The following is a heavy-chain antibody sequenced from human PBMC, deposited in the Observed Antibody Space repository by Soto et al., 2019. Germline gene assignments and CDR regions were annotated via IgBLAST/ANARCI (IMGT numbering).Heavy chain of an antibody. V-gene: IGHV3-7*01. Sequence: EVQLVESGGGLVQPGGSLRLSCAASGFTFSSYWMSWVRQAPGKGLEWVANIKQDGSEKYYVDSVKGRFTISRDNAKNSLYLQMYSLRAEDTAVYYCAREYSYDFWSGPTTWGQGTLVTVSS. J-gene: IGHJ4*02. CDR2: IKQDGSEK. CDR1: GFTFSSYW. D-gene: IGHD3-3*01. CDR3: AREYSYDFWSGPTT.